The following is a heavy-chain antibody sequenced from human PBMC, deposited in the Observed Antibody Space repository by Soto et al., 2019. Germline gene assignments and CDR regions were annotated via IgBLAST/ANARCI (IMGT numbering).Heavy chain of an antibody. CDR2: IYYSGST. CDR3: ARSLVGATTLGFDY. V-gene: IGHV4-39*01. J-gene: IGHJ4*02. D-gene: IGHD1-26*01. Sequence: QLQLQESGPGLVKPSETLSLTCTVSGGSISSSSYYWGWIRQPPGKGLEWIGSIYYSGSTYYNPSLKSRATISVDTSKNQFSLKLSSVTAADTAVYYCARSLVGATTLGFDYWGQGTLVTVSS. CDR1: GGSISSSSYY.